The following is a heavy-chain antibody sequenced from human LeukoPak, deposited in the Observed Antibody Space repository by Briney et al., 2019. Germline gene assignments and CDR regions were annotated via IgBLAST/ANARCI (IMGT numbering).Heavy chain of an antibody. CDR3: ARAYPRIGKDY. J-gene: IGHJ4*02. D-gene: IGHD2/OR15-2a*01. V-gene: IGHV4-34*01. Sequence: SETLSLTCAVYGGSFSGYYWSWIRQPPGKGLEWIGEINHSGSTNFNPSLTSRLTISVDTSKNHFSLKLSSVTAADTAVYYCARAYPRIGKDYWGQGTLVTVSS. CDR2: INHSGST. CDR1: GGSFSGYY.